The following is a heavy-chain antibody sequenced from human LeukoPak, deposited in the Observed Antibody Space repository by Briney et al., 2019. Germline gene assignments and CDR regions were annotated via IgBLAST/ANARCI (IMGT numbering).Heavy chain of an antibody. CDR3: ARAFNSGLSANDY. J-gene: IGHJ4*02. CDR1: GFTFSSYW. V-gene: IGHV3-74*01. Sequence: GGSLRLPCAASGFTFSSYWMHWVRQAPGKGLVWVSRINGDGRTTSYADSVKGRFTISRDNAKNTLYLQMNSLRAEDTAVYYCARAFNSGLSANDYWGQGTLVTVSS. D-gene: IGHD6-19*01. CDR2: INGDGRTT.